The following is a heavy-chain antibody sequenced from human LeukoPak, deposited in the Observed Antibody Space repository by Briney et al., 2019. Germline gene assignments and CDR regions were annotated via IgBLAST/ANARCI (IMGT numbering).Heavy chain of an antibody. Sequence: ASVKVPCKASGYTFTSYDINWVRQATGQGLEWMGWMNPNSGNTGYAQKFQGGATMTRNTSISTAYMELSSLRSEDTAVYYCARGGITMVRGVITNLGYYYGMDVWGQGTTVTVSS. CDR1: GYTFTSYD. V-gene: IGHV1-8*01. CDR2: MNPNSGNT. J-gene: IGHJ6*02. D-gene: IGHD3-10*01. CDR3: ARGGITMVRGVITNLGYYYGMDV.